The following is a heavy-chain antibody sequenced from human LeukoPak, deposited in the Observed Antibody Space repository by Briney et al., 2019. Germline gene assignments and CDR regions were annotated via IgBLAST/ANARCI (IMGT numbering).Heavy chain of an antibody. CDR1: GGTFSSYA. CDR3: ARDAPRRDGVLLLVDRFDY. J-gene: IGHJ4*02. Sequence: SVKVSRKASGGTFSSYAISWVRQAPGQGLEWMGGIIPIFGTANYAQKFQGRVTITADESTSTAYMELSSLRSEDTAVYYCARDAPRRDGVLLLVDRFDYWGQGTLVTVSS. V-gene: IGHV1-69*01. D-gene: IGHD2-8*02. CDR2: IIPIFGTA.